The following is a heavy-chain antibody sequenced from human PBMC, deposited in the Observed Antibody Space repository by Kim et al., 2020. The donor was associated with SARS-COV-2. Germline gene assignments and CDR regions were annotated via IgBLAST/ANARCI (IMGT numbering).Heavy chain of an antibody. V-gene: IGHV3-13*04. Sequence: GGSLRLSCTASGFTFSSYDMHWVRQATGKGLEWVSAIGIADDTYYPDSVKGRFTISRDNAKNSFYLQMNSLTAGDAAVYYCARKAVPGSLCYLDLWGRGTLVTVSS. J-gene: IGHJ2*01. CDR3: ARKAVPGSLCYLDL. CDR2: IGIADDT. D-gene: IGHD6-19*01. CDR1: GFTFSSYD.